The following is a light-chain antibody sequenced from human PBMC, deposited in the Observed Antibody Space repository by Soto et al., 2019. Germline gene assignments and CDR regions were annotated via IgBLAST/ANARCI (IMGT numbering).Light chain of an antibody. J-gene: IGLJ2*01. V-gene: IGLV3-1*01. CDR1: KLGDKY. CDR3: QAWDFSVV. CDR2: QDN. Sequence: SYELTQPPSVSVSPGQTASITCSGDKLGDKYACWYQQKPGQSPVLVIYQDNKRPSGIPERFSGSNSGNTATLTISGTQAMDEADYYCQAWDFSVVFGGGTKVTVL.